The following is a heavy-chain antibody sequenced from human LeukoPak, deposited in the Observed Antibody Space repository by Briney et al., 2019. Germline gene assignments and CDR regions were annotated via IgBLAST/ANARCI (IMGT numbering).Heavy chain of an antibody. D-gene: IGHD1-20*01. J-gene: IGHJ4*02. CDR2: IWYDGSNK. CDR3: ARGTNWNYFDH. Sequence: GGSLRLSCGASGFTFSSYGMHWVRQAPGKGLEWVAVIWYDGSNKYYAASVKGRFTISRDNSANTLYLQMNSLRGEDTAVYCCARGTNWNYFDHRGQGTPVTVSS. V-gene: IGHV3-33*01. CDR1: GFTFSSYG.